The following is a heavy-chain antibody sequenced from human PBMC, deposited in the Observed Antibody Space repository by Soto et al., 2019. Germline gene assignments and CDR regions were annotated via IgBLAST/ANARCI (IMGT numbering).Heavy chain of an antibody. CDR3: ARADVGNWFDP. J-gene: IGHJ5*02. CDR1: GGSISSYY. CDR2: IYYSGST. V-gene: IGHV4-59*01. Sequence: PSETLSLTCTVSGGSISSYYWSWIRQPPGKGLEWIGYIYYSGSTNYNPSLKSRVTISVDTSKNQFSLKLSSVTAADTAVYYCARADVGNWFDPWGQGTLVTVPQ.